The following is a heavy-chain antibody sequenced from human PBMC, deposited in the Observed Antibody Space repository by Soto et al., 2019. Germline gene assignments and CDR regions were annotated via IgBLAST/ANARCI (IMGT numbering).Heavy chain of an antibody. J-gene: IGHJ6*02. D-gene: IGHD6-6*01. CDR3: ARDHPSSSAPLFDYYYYYGMDV. CDR2: INAGNGNT. V-gene: IGHV1-3*01. Sequence: VASVKVSCKASGYTFTSYAMHWVRQAPGQRLEWMGWINAGNGNTKYSQKFQGRVTITRDTSASTAYMELSSLRSEDTAVYYCARDHPSSSAPLFDYYYYYGMDVWGQGTTVTVSS. CDR1: GYTFTSYA.